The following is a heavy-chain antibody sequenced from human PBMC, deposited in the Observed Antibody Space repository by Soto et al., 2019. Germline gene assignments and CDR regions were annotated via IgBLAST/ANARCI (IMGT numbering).Heavy chain of an antibody. CDR2: IDTYGSAT. D-gene: IGHD6-19*01. Sequence: PWGSLRLSCAASGFSLSGYWMHWVRQAPGKGLVWVSRIDTYGSATKYADSVEGRFSISKDNAENTLYLQMNNLRADDTAVYYCVRVLKSIGWGHDVFAIWGQGTMVTVSS. CDR1: GFSLSGYW. CDR3: VRVLKSIGWGHDVFAI. V-gene: IGHV3-74*01. J-gene: IGHJ3*02.